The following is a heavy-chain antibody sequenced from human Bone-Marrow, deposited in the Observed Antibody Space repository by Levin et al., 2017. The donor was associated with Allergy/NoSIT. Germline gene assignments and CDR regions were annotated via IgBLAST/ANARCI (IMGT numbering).Heavy chain of an antibody. CDR3: AKALIWDYGDWGYYYGMDV. Sequence: GGSLRLSCAASGFTFSSYGMHWVRQAPGKGLEWVAVISYDGSNKYYADSVKGRFTISRDNSKNTLYLQMNSLRAEDTAVYYCAKALIWDYGDWGYYYGMDVWGQGTTVTVSS. J-gene: IGHJ6*02. D-gene: IGHD4-17*01. V-gene: IGHV3-30*18. CDR2: ISYDGSNK. CDR1: GFTFSSYG.